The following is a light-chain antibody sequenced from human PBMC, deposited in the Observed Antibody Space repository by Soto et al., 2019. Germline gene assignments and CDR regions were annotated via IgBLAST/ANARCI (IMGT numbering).Light chain of an antibody. Sequence: EIVLTQSPATLSLSPGERATLSCRASQSVSSYLAWYQQKPGQAPILLIYDASNRATGIPARFSGSGSGTDFTLTIISLEPEDFAVYYCQQRSNWPPLTFGGGTTVEIK. CDR2: DAS. J-gene: IGKJ4*01. CDR3: QQRSNWPPLT. CDR1: QSVSSY. V-gene: IGKV3-11*01.